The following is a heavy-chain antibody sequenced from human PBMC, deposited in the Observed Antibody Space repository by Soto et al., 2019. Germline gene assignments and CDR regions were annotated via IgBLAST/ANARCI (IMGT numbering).Heavy chain of an antibody. V-gene: IGHV4-4*02. CDR1: GGSISTNNW. D-gene: IGHD2-15*01. CDR2: VYHTGST. J-gene: IGHJ4*02. CDR3: ARAKLCNTLSCPHSFDT. Sequence: QVLLQESGPGLINASGTLPLTCGVSGGSISTNNWWSWVRQTPGQGLEWIAEVYHTGSTNYNPSLKSRLTLSVDKSKNQFSLRLTSVTAADSAVYYCARAKLCNTLSCPHSFDTWGQGTLVSVSS.